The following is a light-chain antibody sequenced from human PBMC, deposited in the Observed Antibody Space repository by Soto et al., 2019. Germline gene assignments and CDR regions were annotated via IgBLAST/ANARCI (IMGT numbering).Light chain of an antibody. CDR1: QSITGW. CDR3: QQYNPYSPWT. CDR2: KAS. Sequence: DIQMTQSPPTLSASVGDRVTICGRASQSITGWLSWFQQKPGKAPKLLISKASKLESGVPSRFSGSGSGTDFTLTISGLQPDDFATYYCQQYNPYSPWTFGQGTKVDIK. V-gene: IGKV1-5*03. J-gene: IGKJ1*01.